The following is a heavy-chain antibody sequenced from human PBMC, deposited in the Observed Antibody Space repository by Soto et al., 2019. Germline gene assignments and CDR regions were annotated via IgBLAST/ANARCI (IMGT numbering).Heavy chain of an antibody. CDR3: ARGGSGSYFWYFDL. CDR1: GFTFSRYE. Sequence: PGGSLRLSCADSGFTFSRYEMNRVRQAPGKGLEWVSYISSSSSTLYYADSVKGRFTISRDNAKNSLYLQMNSLRAEDTAVYYCARGGSGSYFWYFDLWGRGTLVTVSS. J-gene: IGHJ2*01. CDR2: ISSSSSTL. V-gene: IGHV3-48*03. D-gene: IGHD1-26*01.